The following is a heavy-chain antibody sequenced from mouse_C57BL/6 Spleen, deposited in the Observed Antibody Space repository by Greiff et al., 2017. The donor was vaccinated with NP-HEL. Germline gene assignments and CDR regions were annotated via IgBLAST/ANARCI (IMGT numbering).Heavy chain of an antibody. CDR2: IYPGDGDT. D-gene: IGHD2-1*01. CDR1: GYAFSSSW. V-gene: IGHV1-82*01. Sequence: VQLQQSGPELVKPGASVKISCKASGYAFSSSWMNWVKQRPGKGLEWIGRIYPGDGDTNYNGKFKGKATLTADKSSSTAYMQLSSLTSEDSAVYFWARSDGNYPYYYAMDYWGQGTSVTVSS. CDR3: ARSDGNYPYYYAMDY. J-gene: IGHJ4*01.